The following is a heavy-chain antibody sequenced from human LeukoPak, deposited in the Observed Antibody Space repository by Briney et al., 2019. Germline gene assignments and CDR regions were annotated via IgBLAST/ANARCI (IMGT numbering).Heavy chain of an antibody. D-gene: IGHD5-18*01. J-gene: IGHJ4*02. CDR3: ARLPKRGYSYGHIDS. CDR2: IYDSGST. V-gene: IGHV4-59*02. Sequence: PSETLSLTCTVSGGSVSSYYWGWIRQPPEQGLEYIGYIYDSGSTHYNPSLESRVTISVDTSKNQFSLKLSSVTAADTAVYYCARLPKRGYSYGHIDSWGQGTLVTVSS. CDR1: GGSVSSYY.